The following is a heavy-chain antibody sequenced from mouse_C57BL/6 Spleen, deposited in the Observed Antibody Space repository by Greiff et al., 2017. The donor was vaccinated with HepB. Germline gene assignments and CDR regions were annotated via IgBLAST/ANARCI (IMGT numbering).Heavy chain of an antibody. V-gene: IGHV1-69*01. J-gene: IGHJ3*01. CDR3: ASYGSSGSWFAY. CDR2: IDPSDSDT. CDR1: GYTFTSYW. Sequence: VQLQQPGAELVMPGASVKLSCKASGYTFTSYWMHWVKQRPGQGLEWIGEIDPSDSDTNYNQKFKGKSTLTVDKSSSTAYMQLSSLTSEDSAVYYCASYGSSGSWFAYWGQGTLVTVSA. D-gene: IGHD1-1*01.